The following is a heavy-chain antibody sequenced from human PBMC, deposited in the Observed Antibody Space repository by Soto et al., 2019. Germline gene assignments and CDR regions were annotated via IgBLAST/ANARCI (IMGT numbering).Heavy chain of an antibody. CDR2: IWYDGSNK. CDR1: GFTFSSYG. CDR3: ARDQVRYSSSWANWFDP. Sequence: PRGSLRLSCAASGFTFSSYGMHWVRQAPGKGLEWVAVIWYDGSNKYYADSVKGRFTISRDNSKNTLYLQMNSLRAEDTAVYYCARDQVRYSSSWANWFDPWGQGTLVTVSS. J-gene: IGHJ5*02. D-gene: IGHD6-13*01. V-gene: IGHV3-33*01.